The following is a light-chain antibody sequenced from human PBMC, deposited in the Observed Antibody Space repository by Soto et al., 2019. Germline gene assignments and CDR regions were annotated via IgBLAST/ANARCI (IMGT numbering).Light chain of an antibody. CDR3: SSYTSSSRFL. V-gene: IGLV2-14*03. Sequence: QSALTQPASVSGSPGQSITISCTGTSSDVGGYNYVSWYQQHPGKVPKLMIYDVITRPSGASTRFSGSKSGNTASLTISGLQAEDEADYYCSSYTSSSRFLFGTGTKLTVL. CDR2: DVI. CDR1: SSDVGGYNY. J-gene: IGLJ1*01.